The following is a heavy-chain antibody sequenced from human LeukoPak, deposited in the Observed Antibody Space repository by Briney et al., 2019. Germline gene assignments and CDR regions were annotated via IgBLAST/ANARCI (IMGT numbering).Heavy chain of an antibody. J-gene: IGHJ6*02. CDR2: ISGSGGST. CDR3: AKTGQEYSSSWYWGSWDYYYGMDV. Sequence: PGGSLRLSCAASGFTFSSYSMNWVRQAPGKGLEWVSAISGSGGSTYYADSVKGRFTISRDNSKNTLYLQMNSLRAEDTAVYYCAKTGQEYSSSWYWGSWDYYYGMDVWGQGTTVTVSS. V-gene: IGHV3-23*01. D-gene: IGHD6-13*01. CDR1: GFTFSSYS.